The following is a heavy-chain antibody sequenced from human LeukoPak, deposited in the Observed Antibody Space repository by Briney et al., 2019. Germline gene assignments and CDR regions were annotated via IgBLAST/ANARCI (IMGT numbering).Heavy chain of an antibody. CDR2: ISGSGGNT. CDR1: GFIFSTYG. V-gene: IGHV3-23*01. Sequence: GGSLRLSCAASGFIFSTYGMTWVRQAPGKGLEWVSGISGSGGNTFYADSVKGRFTISRDNSKNTLYLQMNSLRAEDMAVYYCAKDRGYWGQGTLVTVSS. J-gene: IGHJ4*02. CDR3: AKDRGY.